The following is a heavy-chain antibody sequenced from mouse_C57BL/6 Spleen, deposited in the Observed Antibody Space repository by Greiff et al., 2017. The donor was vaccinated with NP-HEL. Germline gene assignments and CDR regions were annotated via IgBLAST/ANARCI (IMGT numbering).Heavy chain of an antibody. CDR2: ISDGGSYT. CDR3: ARARVNWDFDY. CDR1: GFTFSSYA. D-gene: IGHD4-1*01. V-gene: IGHV5-4*01. Sequence: EVHLVESGGGLVKPGGSLKLSCAASGFTFSSYAMSWVRQTPEKRLEWVATISDGGSYTYYPDNVKGRFTISRDNAKNNLYLQMSHLKSEDTAMYYCARARVNWDFDYWGQGTTLTVSS. J-gene: IGHJ2*01.